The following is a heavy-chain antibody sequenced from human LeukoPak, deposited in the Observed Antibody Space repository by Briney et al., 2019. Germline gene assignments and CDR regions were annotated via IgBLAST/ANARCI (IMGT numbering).Heavy chain of an antibody. CDR1: GGSFSGYY. CDR3: ARGPHQQWPPMQY. CDR2: INDSGSS. V-gene: IGHV4-34*01. D-gene: IGHD6-19*01. Sequence: SETLSLTCAVYGGSFSGYYWSWLRQPPGKGLEWIGEINDSGSSIYNPSLKNRVTISVDTSKKQISVNLTSVTAADTGVYYCARGPHQQWPPMQYWGQGSLVTVSS. J-gene: IGHJ4*02.